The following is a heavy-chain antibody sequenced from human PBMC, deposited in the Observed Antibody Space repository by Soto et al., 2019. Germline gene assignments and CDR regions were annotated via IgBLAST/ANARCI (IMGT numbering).Heavy chain of an antibody. CDR3: ARDGMMDSRSLDAFDI. Sequence: QVQLVESGGGVVQPGRSLRLSCAASGFTFSSYGMHWVRQAPGEGLEWVAVIWYDGSNKYYADSVKGRFTISRDNSKNTLYLQMNSLRAEDTAVYYCARDGMMDSRSLDAFDIWGQGTMVTVSS. D-gene: IGHD1-26*01. J-gene: IGHJ3*02. CDR2: IWYDGSNK. V-gene: IGHV3-33*01. CDR1: GFTFSSYG.